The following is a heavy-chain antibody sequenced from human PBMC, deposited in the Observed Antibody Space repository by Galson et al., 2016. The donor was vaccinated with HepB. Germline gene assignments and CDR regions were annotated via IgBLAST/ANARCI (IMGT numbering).Heavy chain of an antibody. V-gene: IGHV1-46*01. CDR2: INPSGGGT. Sequence: SVKVSCKASGYTFTSYYIHWVRQAPGQGLEWMGIINPSGGGTSYAQRFQGRVTTTRDTSTSTVYMGLSSLRSEDTAVYYCARDPVYYDFWSGYYPFNWCEPWGQGTLVTVA. D-gene: IGHD3-3*01. J-gene: IGHJ5*02. CDR3: ARDPVYYDFWSGYYPFNWCEP. CDR1: GYTFTSYY.